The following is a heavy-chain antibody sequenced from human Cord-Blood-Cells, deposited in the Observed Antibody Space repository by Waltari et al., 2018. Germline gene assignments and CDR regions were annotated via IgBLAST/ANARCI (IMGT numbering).Heavy chain of an antibody. CDR1: GDRVSSNSSA. D-gene: IGHD6-13*01. J-gene: IGHJ1*01. V-gene: IGHV6-1*01. CDR2: KSYSSKWYN. CDR3: ARDHSSSWYEYFQH. Sequence: QVQLQQSGPALVKPSQTLPLTCAISGDRVSSNSSAWNWIRHTPSKGLEWLGKKSYSSKWYNDYAVSVKSRITINPDTSKNQFSLQLNSVTPEDTAVYYCARDHSSSWYEYFQHWGQGTLVTVSS.